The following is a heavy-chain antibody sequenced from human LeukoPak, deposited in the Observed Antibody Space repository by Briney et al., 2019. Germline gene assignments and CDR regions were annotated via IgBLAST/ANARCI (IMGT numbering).Heavy chain of an antibody. D-gene: IGHD1-14*01. CDR2: SVPMSDTK. CDR3: AATSIILNWFDP. V-gene: IGHV1-69*05. CDR1: GGSFGDFA. J-gene: IGHJ5*02. Sequence: SVTVSCKASGGSFGDFAIIWVRQAPGHGLEWMGRSVPMSDTKDYAQKFQGRVTFTTDESTTTAHMELSNLSPEDTAVYYCAATSIILNWFDPWGQGTLVTVSS.